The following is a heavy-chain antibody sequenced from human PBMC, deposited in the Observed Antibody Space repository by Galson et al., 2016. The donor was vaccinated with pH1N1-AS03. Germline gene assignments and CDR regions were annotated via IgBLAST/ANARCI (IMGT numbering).Heavy chain of an antibody. J-gene: IGHJ6*02. V-gene: IGHV4-59*11. CDR2: IHSGGTP. Sequence: SETLSLTCTVSGGSMDSHYWSWIRQSPGKGLEWIACIHSGGTPNYNPSLKSRLIVSLDTSKNQFSLRLTSVTAADTAVYYCARAATSSGQYAEFDYYYGMDVWGQGTTVTVAS. D-gene: IGHD6-19*01. CDR3: ARAATSSGQYAEFDYYYGMDV. CDR1: GGSMDSHY.